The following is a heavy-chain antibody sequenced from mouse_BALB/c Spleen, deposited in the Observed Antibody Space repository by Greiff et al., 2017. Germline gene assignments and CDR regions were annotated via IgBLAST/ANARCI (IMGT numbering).Heavy chain of an antibody. CDR1: GFNIKDTY. D-gene: IGHD1-1*01. CDR2: IDPANGNT. CDR3: ASFTTVVGDAMDY. Sequence: EVQLVESGAELVKPGASVKLSCTASGFNIKDTYMHWVKQRPEQGLEWIGRIDPANGNTKYDPKFQGKATITADTSSNTAYLQLSSLTSEDTAVYYCASFTTVVGDAMDYWGQGTSVTVSS. V-gene: IGHV14-3*02. J-gene: IGHJ4*01.